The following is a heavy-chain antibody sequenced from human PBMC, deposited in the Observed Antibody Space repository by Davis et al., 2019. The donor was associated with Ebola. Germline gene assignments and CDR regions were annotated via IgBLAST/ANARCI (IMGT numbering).Heavy chain of an antibody. J-gene: IGHJ3*02. CDR2: IYYTGST. D-gene: IGHD5-24*01. CDR3: AREDGGAFDI. Sequence: PGGSLRLSCTVSGGSISSYYWSWIRQPPGKGLEWVGYIYYTGSTNYKPSLTSRVTISVDTSKNQFSLKLSSVTAADTAVYYCAREDGGAFDIWGQGTMVTVSS. CDR1: GGSISSYY. V-gene: IGHV4-59*12.